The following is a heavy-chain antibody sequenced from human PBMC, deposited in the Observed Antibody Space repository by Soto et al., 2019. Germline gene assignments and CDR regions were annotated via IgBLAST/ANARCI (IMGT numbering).Heavy chain of an antibody. CDR2: LYYIGST. CDR3: ANSAGHPGDFFYYNGMDV. D-gene: IGHD3-10*01. V-gene: IGHV4-59*02. CDR1: GASVSSNY. Sequence: SETLSLTCTVSGASVSSNYWSWIRQPPGRGLEWIGYLYYIGSTDYNPSLKSRVNISVDTSKSQFYLRLNSVTAADTAVYYCANSAGHPGDFFYYNGMDVWGQGTAVTVSS. J-gene: IGHJ6*02.